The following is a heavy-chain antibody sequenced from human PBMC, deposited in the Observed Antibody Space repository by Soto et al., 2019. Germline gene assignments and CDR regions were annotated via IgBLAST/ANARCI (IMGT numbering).Heavy chain of an antibody. V-gene: IGHV3-23*01. J-gene: IGHJ3*02. D-gene: IGHD3-22*01. CDR1: GFTFSSYA. CDR3: AKNSGYSGAHDTSDI. CDR2: ITGNGGST. Sequence: PGGPLRLSCAASGFTFSSYAMSWVRQAPGKGLEWVSAITGNGGSTYYADSVKGRFTISRDKSKNTLYLQMNSLRAEDTAVYYCAKNSGYSGAHDTSDIWGQGTMVTV.